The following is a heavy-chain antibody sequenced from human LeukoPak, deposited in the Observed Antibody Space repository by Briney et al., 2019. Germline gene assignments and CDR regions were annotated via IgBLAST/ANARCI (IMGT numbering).Heavy chain of an antibody. Sequence: ASVKASCKASGYTFTSYAMNWVRQAPGQGLEWMGWINTNTGNPTYAQGFTGRFVFSLDTSVSTAYLQICSLKAEDTAVYYCAREYCSGGSCYSMFDPWGQGTLVTVSS. CDR2: INTNTGNP. V-gene: IGHV7-4-1*01. CDR3: AREYCSGGSCYSMFDP. CDR1: GYTFTSYA. J-gene: IGHJ5*02. D-gene: IGHD2-15*01.